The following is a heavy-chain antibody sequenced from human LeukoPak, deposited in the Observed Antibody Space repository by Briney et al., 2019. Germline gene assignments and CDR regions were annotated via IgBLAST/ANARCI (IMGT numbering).Heavy chain of an antibody. CDR2: MNPKSGNT. V-gene: IGHV1-8*01. D-gene: IGHD4-17*01. CDR3: ARASRTYFGDYLYYIDS. Sequence: ASVKVSCKASGYIFTTYDINWVRQAAGQGLEWMGWMNPKSGNTGYAQNFRGRVTMTRNTSITTSYMELSSLRSEDTAVYFCARASRTYFGDYLYYIDSWGQGTQVTVSS. CDR1: GYIFTTYD. J-gene: IGHJ4*02.